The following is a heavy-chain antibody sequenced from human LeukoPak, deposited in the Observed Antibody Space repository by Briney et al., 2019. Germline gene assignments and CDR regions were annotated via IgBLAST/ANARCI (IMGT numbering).Heavy chain of an antibody. V-gene: IGHV3-7*03. J-gene: IGHJ4*02. CDR1: GFTFGKYW. CDR2: IKQDGSEK. Sequence: LTGGSLRLSCVASGFTFGKYWMSWVRQAPGKGLEWVANIKQDGSEKYYVDSVKGRFTISRDNAKNSLYLQLNSLRAEDTAVYYCARARGGYDFDYWGQGTLVTVSS. CDR3: ARARGGYDFDY. D-gene: IGHD5-12*01.